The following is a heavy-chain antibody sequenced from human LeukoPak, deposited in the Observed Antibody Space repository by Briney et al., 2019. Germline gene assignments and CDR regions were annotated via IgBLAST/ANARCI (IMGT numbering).Heavy chain of an antibody. J-gene: IGHJ4*02. V-gene: IGHV3-23*01. D-gene: IGHD6-13*01. CDR1: GFTFSSYA. Sequence: PGGSLRLSCAASGFTFSSYAMSWVRQAPGKGLEWVSAISGSGGSTYYADSVKGRFTISRDNSKNTLYLQMNSLRAEDTAVYYCAKDTNYSSRKQGGYYFDYWGQGTLVTVSS. CDR3: AKDTNYSSRKQGGYYFDY. CDR2: ISGSGGST.